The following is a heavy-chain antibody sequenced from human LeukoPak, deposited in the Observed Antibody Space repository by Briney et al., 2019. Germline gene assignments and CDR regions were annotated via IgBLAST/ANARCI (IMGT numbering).Heavy chain of an antibody. V-gene: IGHV4-59*12. CDR1: GGSISTYY. J-gene: IGHJ5*02. CDR3: ASTGHYYDSSGDAVWPIDP. Sequence: SETLSLTCTVSGGSISTYYWSWIRQPPGKGLEWIGYIYASGTTNYNPSLKSRVTISVDTSKNQFSLELSSVTAADTAVYYCASTGHYYDSSGDAVWPIDPWGQGTLVTVSS. D-gene: IGHD3-22*01. CDR2: IYASGTT.